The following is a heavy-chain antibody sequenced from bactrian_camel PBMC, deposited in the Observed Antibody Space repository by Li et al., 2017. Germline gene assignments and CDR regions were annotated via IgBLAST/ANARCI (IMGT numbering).Heavy chain of an antibody. Sequence: QVQLVESGGGSVQAGGSLKLSCATSGVSFNICGMGWHRQVPGKEREAVAAIDDVGSTSYANSVKGRFTISRDNAKKTLDLQMTNLKPEDAGTYYCAVAIRGMYGASWFCHKRDGIDYWGEGTQVTVS. CDR2: IDDVGST. CDR1: GVSFNICG. V-gene: IGHV3S53*01. J-gene: IGHJ7*01. D-gene: IGHD6*01.